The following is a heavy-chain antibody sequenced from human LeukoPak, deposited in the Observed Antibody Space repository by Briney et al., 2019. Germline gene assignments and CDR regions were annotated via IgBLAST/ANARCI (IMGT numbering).Heavy chain of an antibody. CDR2: INDASTYI. D-gene: IGHD1-1*01. V-gene: IGHV3-21*01. Sequence: GGSLRLSCAASGSTFNKYSMNWVRQAPGKGLEGVSSINDASTYIFYADSVKGRFTISRDNAKNSLYLQMNSLRAEDTAVYYCASQGGAMGGHDGWIDYWGQGTLVTVSS. CDR1: GSTFNKYS. J-gene: IGHJ4*02. CDR3: ASQGGAMGGHDGWIDY.